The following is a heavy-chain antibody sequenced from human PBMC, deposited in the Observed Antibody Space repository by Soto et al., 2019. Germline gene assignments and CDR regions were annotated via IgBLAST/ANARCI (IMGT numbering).Heavy chain of an antibody. CDR1: GFTFSSYW. Sequence: EVQLVESGGGLVQPGGSLRLSCAASGFTFSSYWMSWVRQAPGKGLEWVANIKQDGSEKYYVDSVKGRFTISRDNAKNALYLQMNRLSAVEPAVYYCARSIAARLNWFDTWGQGTLVTVSS. J-gene: IGHJ5*02. CDR3: ARSIAARLNWFDT. D-gene: IGHD6-6*01. CDR2: IKQDGSEK. V-gene: IGHV3-7*01.